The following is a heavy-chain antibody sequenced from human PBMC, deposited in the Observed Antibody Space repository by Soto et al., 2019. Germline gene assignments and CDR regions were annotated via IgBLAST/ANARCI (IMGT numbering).Heavy chain of an antibody. CDR2: ISAYNGNT. CDR3: ARAKAPRRPLVGATTTRNPHYYYGMDV. CDR1: GYTFTSYG. Sequence: QVQLVQSGAEVKKPGASVKVSCKASGYTFTSYGISWVRQAPGQGLEWMGWISAYNGNTNYAQKLQGRVTMTTDTSTSTAYMELRSLRSDDTAVYYCARAKAPRRPLVGATTTRNPHYYYGMDVWGQGTTVTVSS. D-gene: IGHD1-26*01. J-gene: IGHJ6*02. V-gene: IGHV1-18*01.